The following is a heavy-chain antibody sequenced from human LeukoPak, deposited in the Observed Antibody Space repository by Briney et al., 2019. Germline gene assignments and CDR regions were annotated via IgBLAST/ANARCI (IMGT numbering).Heavy chain of an antibody. J-gene: IGHJ4*02. CDR1: GFTFSSYA. CDR3: ARDPLPGYDPYAYYFDY. CDR2: ISYDGSNK. D-gene: IGHD3-16*01. Sequence: GGSLRLSCAASGFTFSSYAMHWVRQAPGKGLEWVAVISYDGSNKYYADSVKGRFTISRDNSKNTLYLQMNSLRAEDTAVYYCARDPLPGYDPYAYYFDYWGQGTLVTVSS. V-gene: IGHV3-30*04.